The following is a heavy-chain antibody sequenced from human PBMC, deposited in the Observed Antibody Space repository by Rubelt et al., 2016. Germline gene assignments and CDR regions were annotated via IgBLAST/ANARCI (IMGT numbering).Heavy chain of an antibody. J-gene: IGHJ4*02. CDR1: SSYV. Sequence: SSYVLHWVRQAPGKGLEWVAVISSNGNIKYYSDSVNGRLTTSRDTYKNTHFLHMNSLKGEDTAVHYCATDPVEATTVRHFDYWGQGTLVTVSS. V-gene: IGHV3-30*04. D-gene: IGHD1-26*01. CDR2: ISSNGNIK. CDR3: ATDPVEATTVRHFDY.